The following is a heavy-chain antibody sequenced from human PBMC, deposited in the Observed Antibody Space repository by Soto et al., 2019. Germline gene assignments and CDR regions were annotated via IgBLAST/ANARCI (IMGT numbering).Heavy chain of an antibody. J-gene: IGHJ4*02. Sequence: ASVKVSCTASGYTFTGYYMHWVRQAPGQGLEWMGWINPNSGGTNYAQKFQGRVTMTRDTSISTAYMELSRLRSDDTDVYYCATNRRAAANRWGQGTLVTFSS. D-gene: IGHD6-13*01. CDR2: INPNSGGT. CDR1: GYTFTGYY. V-gene: IGHV1-2*02. CDR3: ATNRRAAANR.